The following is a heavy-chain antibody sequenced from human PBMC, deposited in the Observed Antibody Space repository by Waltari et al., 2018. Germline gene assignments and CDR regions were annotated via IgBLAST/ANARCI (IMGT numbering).Heavy chain of an antibody. D-gene: IGHD4-17*01. CDR1: GFTCSSYG. Sequence: QVQLVESGGGVVQPGRSLRLSCAASGFTCSSYGMPGVGQAQGKGLEWVAVRSYDGSNKYYADSVKGRFTISRDNSKNTLYLQMNSLRAEDTAVYYCAKDRFYYGGGFDYWGQGTLVTVSS. V-gene: IGHV3-30*18. J-gene: IGHJ4*02. CDR2: RSYDGSNK. CDR3: AKDRFYYGGGFDY.